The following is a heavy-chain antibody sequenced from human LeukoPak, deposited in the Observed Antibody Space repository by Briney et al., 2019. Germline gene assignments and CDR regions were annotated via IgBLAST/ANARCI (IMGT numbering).Heavy chain of an antibody. J-gene: IGHJ4*02. Sequence: PGGSLRLSCAASGFTFSSYAMSWVRQAPGRGLEWVSAISGSGGSTYYADSVKGRFTISRDNAKNSLYLQMNSLRAEDTAVYYCARDHRGYDYVWGSYRPHLFDYWGQGTLVTVSS. D-gene: IGHD3-16*02. CDR3: ARDHRGYDYVWGSYRPHLFDY. CDR2: ISGSGGST. V-gene: IGHV3-23*01. CDR1: GFTFSSYA.